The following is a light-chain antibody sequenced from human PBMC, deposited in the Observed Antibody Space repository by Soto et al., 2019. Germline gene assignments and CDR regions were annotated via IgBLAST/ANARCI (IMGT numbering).Light chain of an antibody. CDR2: GAS. CDR3: QQYGSSLWT. J-gene: IGKJ1*01. V-gene: IGKV3-20*01. CDR1: QSVSSSY. Sequence: EIVFTQSPGTLSLSPFERSTLSCRASQSVSSSYLAWYQQKPGQAPRLLIYGASSRATGIPDRFSGSGSGTDFTLTISRLEPEDFAVYYCQQYGSSLWTFGQGTKVDNK.